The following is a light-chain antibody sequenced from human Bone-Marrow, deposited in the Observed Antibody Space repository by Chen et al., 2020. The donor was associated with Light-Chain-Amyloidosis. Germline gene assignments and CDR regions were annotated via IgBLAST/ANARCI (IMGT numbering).Light chain of an antibody. CDR2: RDT. V-gene: IGLV3-25*03. J-gene: IGLJ2*01. CDR3: QSADSSGTYEVI. CDR1: DLPTKY. Sequence: ELTQPPSVSVSPGQTARITCSGDDLPTKYAYWYQQKPGQAPVLVIHRDTERPSGISERFSGSRSGTTATMTISGVQAEDEGDYHCQSADSSGTYEVIFGGGTKLTVL.